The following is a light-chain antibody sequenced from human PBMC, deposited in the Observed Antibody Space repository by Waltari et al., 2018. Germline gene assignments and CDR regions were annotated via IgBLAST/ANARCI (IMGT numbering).Light chain of an antibody. Sequence: QSALTQPASVSGSPGQSITISCTGTSSDVGGYNYVSWYQQHPGKAPQLMIYDVTNLPSGVSNRFSGSKSGNTASLTISGLQAEDEADYYCCSFRSSSTWVFGGGTKLTVL. CDR1: SSDVGGYNY. CDR3: CSFRSSSTWV. J-gene: IGLJ3*02. CDR2: DVT. V-gene: IGLV2-14*01.